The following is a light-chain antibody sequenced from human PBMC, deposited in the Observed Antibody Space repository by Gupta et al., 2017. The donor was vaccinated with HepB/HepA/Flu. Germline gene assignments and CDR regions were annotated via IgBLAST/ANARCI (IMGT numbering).Light chain of an antibody. V-gene: IGKV1-9*01. Sequence: IQLTQSPSFLSASVGDRVTITCRASQGISSYLAWSQQKPGKAPKLLIYATSTLQSGVPSRFSGSASGTEFTLTISSLQPEHFATYYCQQLNSYPPVTFGPGTRLEIK. J-gene: IGKJ5*01. CDR2: ATS. CDR1: QGISSY. CDR3: QQLNSYPPVT.